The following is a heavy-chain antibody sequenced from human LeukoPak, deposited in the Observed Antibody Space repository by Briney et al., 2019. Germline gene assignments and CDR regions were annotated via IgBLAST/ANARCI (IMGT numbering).Heavy chain of an antibody. CDR2: IKSKANSYAT. Sequence: GGSLRLSCAASGFTVSNNFMNWVRQASGKGLEWVGRIKSKANSYATAYAASLEGRFTISRDDSKNTAYLQMNSLKTEDTAVYYCTRHYDGFDIWGQGTMVTVSS. CDR3: TRHYDGFDI. J-gene: IGHJ3*02. V-gene: IGHV3-73*01. CDR1: GFTVSNNF.